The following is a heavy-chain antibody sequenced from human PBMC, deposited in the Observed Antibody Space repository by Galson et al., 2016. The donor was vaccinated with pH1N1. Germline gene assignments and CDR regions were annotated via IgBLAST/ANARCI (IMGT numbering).Heavy chain of an antibody. CDR1: GFTFSVFA. CDR3: ARVRSSGYNYAQQFVD. J-gene: IGHJ4*02. CDR2: ISSSGDNI. Sequence: SLRLSCAASGFTFSVFAMHWVRQAPGGGLEWVAVISSSGDNIFYADSVKGRFTISRDSSKNTLYLQMSNLRPEDTAFYYCARVRSSGYNYAQQFVDWGQGTLVTVSS. D-gene: IGHD5-18*01. V-gene: IGHV3-30-3*01.